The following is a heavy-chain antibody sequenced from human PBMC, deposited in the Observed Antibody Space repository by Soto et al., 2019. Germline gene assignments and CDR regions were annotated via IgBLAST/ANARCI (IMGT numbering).Heavy chain of an antibody. V-gene: IGHV1-2*02. CDR3: ARSSSSWSCGFDY. Sequence: ASVKVSCKASGYTFTGYYMHWVRQAPGQGLEWMGWINPNSGGTNYAQQFQGRGTMTSDTSISTAYMELSRLRSDDTAVDYCARSSSSWSCGFDYWGQGTLVTVSS. CDR1: GYTFTGYY. J-gene: IGHJ4*02. CDR2: INPNSGGT. D-gene: IGHD6-13*01.